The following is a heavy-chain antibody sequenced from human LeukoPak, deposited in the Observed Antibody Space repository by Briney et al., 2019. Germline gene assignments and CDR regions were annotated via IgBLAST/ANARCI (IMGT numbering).Heavy chain of an antibody. CDR2: ISWNSGSI. CDR1: GFTFDDYA. Sequence: GGSLRLSCAASGFTFDDYAMHWVRQAPGKGLEWVSGISWNSGSIGYADSVKGRFTISRDNAKNSLYLQMNSLRAEDTALYYCAKDISSSWYYGSGGWAFDYWGQGTLVTVSS. J-gene: IGHJ4*02. CDR3: AKDISSSWYYGSGGWAFDY. V-gene: IGHV3-9*01. D-gene: IGHD6-13*01.